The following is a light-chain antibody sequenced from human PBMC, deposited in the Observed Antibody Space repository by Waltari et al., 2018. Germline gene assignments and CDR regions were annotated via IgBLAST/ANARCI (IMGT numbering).Light chain of an antibody. CDR2: SNN. CDR1: SSNIGRNY. Sequence: SVLTQPPSESGTPGQRVTISCSGGSSNIGRNYVSWYQRLPGTAPKLLIYSNNQRPSAVPDRFSGSRSGASASLAISGLRSGDEADYYCSAWDDRLSGPVFGGGTKLTVL. V-gene: IGLV1-47*01. CDR3: SAWDDRLSGPV. J-gene: IGLJ2*01.